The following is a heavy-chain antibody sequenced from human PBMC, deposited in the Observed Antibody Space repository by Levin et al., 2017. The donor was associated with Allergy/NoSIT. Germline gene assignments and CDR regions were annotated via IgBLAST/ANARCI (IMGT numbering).Heavy chain of an antibody. D-gene: IGHD4-17*01. CDR3: ARDSGDSSNAFDR. CDR2: INYSGST. J-gene: IGHJ3*01. Sequence: SQTLSLTCAVYDGSFSGYYWSWIRQSPGKGLEWIGEINYSGSTNYNPSLKSRITISVDTSKNQFSLKLSSVTAADTAVYYCARDSGDSSNAFDRWGQGTMVTVSS. CDR1: DGSFSGYY. V-gene: IGHV4-34*01.